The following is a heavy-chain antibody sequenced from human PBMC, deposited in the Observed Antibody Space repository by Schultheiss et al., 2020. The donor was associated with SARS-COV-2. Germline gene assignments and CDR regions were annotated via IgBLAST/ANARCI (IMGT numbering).Heavy chain of an antibody. D-gene: IGHD7-27*01. CDR3: ARRRKANWGSTDY. CDR1: GGSISSYY. J-gene: IGHJ4*02. CDR2: MYYSGRT. Sequence: SQTLSLTCTVSGGSISSYYWSWIRQPPGKGLEWIGNMYYSGRTNYNPSLESRVTISVDTSKNQFSLKLSSVAAADTAVYYCARRRKANWGSTDYWGQGTLVTVSS. V-gene: IGHV4-59*12.